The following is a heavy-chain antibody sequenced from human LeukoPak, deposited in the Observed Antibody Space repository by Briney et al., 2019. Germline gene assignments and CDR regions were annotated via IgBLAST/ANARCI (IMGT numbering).Heavy chain of an antibody. V-gene: IGHV4-59*01. Sequence: SETLSLTCTVSGGSISSYYWSWIRQPPGKGLEWIGYIYYSGSTNYNPSLKSRVTISVDTSKNQFSLKLSSVTAADTAVYYCARSEVEEQWLDYAFDIWGQGTMVTVSS. D-gene: IGHD6-19*01. CDR1: GGSISSYY. J-gene: IGHJ3*02. CDR3: ARSEVEEQWLDYAFDI. CDR2: IYYSGST.